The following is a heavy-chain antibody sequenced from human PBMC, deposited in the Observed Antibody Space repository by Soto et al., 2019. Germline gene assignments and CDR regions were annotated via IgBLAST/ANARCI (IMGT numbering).Heavy chain of an antibody. D-gene: IGHD6-19*01. CDR1: GGSFSGYY. Sequence: SETLSLTCAVYGGSFSGYYWSWIRQPPGKGLEWIGEINHSGSTNYNPSLKSRVTISVDTSKNQFSLKLSSVTAADTAVYYCAIGRQWLVRSFDYWGQGTLVTVSS. CDR3: AIGRQWLVRSFDY. CDR2: INHSGST. J-gene: IGHJ4*02. V-gene: IGHV4-34*01.